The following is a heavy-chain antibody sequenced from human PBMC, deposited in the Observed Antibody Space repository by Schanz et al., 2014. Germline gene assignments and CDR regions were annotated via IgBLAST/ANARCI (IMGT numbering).Heavy chain of an antibody. V-gene: IGHV3-11*01. CDR3: ATSYSSSSYFYVMDV. CDR2: ISSGSSTI. CDR1: GFSFSDYW. D-gene: IGHD6-6*01. J-gene: IGHJ6*02. Sequence: VQLVESEGGLVQPGGSLRLSCAGSGFSFSDYWMGWVRQAPGKGLEWISYISSGSSTIHYADSVKGRFTISRDNAKNSLFLQMNSLRAEDTAIYYCATSYSSSSYFYVMDVWGQGTTVTVFS.